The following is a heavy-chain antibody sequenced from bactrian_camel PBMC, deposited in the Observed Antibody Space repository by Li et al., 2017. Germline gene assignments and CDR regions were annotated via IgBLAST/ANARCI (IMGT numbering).Heavy chain of an antibody. V-gene: IGHV3S1*01. CDR2: IFTGDGDT. D-gene: IGHD3*01. J-gene: IGHJ4*01. CDR3: AAPEQVGRCSNPPLYY. CDR1: GFAYNNDC. Sequence: HVQLVESGGGSVQAGGSLRLSCAASGFAYNNDCMAWFRQAPGQAREGVAVIFTGDGDTLYVDSLKGRFTVSRDNAKNTLYLEMYSLKSDDTALYYCAAPEQVGRCSNPPLYYWGQGTQVTVS.